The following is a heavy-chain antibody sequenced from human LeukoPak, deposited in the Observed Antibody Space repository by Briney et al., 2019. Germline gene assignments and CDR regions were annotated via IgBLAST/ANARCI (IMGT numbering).Heavy chain of an antibody. CDR2: INPNSGGT. CDR3: ARVGSVDVGSVIFDY. V-gene: IGHV1-2*06. Sequence: GPVKVSCQASGYTFTGYYMHWVRQAPGQGLEWMGRINPNSGGTNYAQKFQGRVTMTRDTSISTAYMELSRLRSDDTAVYYCARVGSVDVGSVIFDYWGQGTLVTVSS. J-gene: IGHJ4*02. CDR1: GYTFTGYY. D-gene: IGHD5-12*01.